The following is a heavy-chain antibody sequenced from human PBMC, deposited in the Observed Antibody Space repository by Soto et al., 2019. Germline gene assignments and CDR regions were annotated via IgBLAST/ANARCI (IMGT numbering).Heavy chain of an antibody. D-gene: IGHD3-10*01. CDR3: ARVSGIYYYGMDV. CDR1: GGSFSGYY. CDR2: INHSGST. Sequence: SETLSLTCAVYGGSFSGYYWSWIRQPPGKGLEWIGEINHSGSTNYNPSLKSRVTISVDTSKDQFSLKLSSVTAADTAVYYCARVSGIYYYGMDVWGQGTTVT. V-gene: IGHV4-34*01. J-gene: IGHJ6*02.